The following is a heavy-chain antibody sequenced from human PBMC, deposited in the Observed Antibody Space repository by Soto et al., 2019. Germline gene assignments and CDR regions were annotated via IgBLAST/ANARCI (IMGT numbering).Heavy chain of an antibody. J-gene: IGHJ4*02. D-gene: IGHD2-8*01. CDR3: ARVYERGRRYFDY. CDR2: ISAYTGNA. Sequence: SAEVSFKASWYTVTSHAISWVRQAPGQGLEWMGWISAYTGNANYTQNLQCRVTMTTDPSTTTAHMELRSLRSDETAVYSCARVYERGRRYFDYWGQGILVTVSS. CDR1: WYTVTSHA. V-gene: IGHV1-18*01.